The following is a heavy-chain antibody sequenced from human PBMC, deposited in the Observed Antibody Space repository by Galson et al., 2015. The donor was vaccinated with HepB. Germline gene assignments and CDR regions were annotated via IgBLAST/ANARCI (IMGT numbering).Heavy chain of an antibody. V-gene: IGHV3-48*02. Sequence: SLRLSCAASGFTFSNYHMNWVRQAPGKGLEWISYITSSSTTIHYADSVKGRFTISGDNAKNSLYLQMNSLRDDDTAVYYCARVWQDYSGVDYWGQGTLVTVSS. CDR2: ITSSSTTI. CDR3: ARVWQDYSGVDY. CDR1: GFTFSNYH. J-gene: IGHJ4*02. D-gene: IGHD3-10*01.